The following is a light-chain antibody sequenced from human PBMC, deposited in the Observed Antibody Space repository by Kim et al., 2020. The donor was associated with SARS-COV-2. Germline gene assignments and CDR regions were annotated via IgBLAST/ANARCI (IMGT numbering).Light chain of an antibody. CDR3: QQYHFAPRT. CDR2: GAS. CDR1: QSLNSNY. J-gene: IGKJ1*01. Sequence: PEEGATLSSRSIQSLNSNYLAWYQQKVGQAPRLLIHGASIRATGIPDRFSGSGSGTDFTLTISRLEPEDFAVYFCQQYHFAPRTFGQGTKVDIK. V-gene: IGKV3-20*01.